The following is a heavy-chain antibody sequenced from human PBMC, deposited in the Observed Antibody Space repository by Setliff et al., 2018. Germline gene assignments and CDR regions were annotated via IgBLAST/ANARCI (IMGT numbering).Heavy chain of an antibody. CDR3: ARINFYDSTAYYYAPHY. CDR2: ISPYNGNT. CDR1: GYAFINFY. V-gene: IGHV1-18*04. D-gene: IGHD3-22*01. J-gene: IGHJ4*02. Sequence: ASVKVSCKTSGYAFINFYMYWVRQAPGQGLEWMGWISPYNGNTKYAQKFQGRVTMTADTSTSTAYMELRSLRFDDTAVYYCARINFYDSTAYYYAPHYWGQGTLVTVSS.